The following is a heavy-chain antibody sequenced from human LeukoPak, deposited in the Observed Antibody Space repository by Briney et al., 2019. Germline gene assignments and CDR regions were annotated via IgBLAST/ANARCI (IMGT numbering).Heavy chain of an antibody. D-gene: IGHD4-17*01. CDR2: ISAYNGNT. J-gene: IGHJ6*02. V-gene: IGHV1-18*04. CDR3: ARKSGDYASGYGMDV. CDR1: GYTFTAYY. Sequence: ASVKVSCKASGYTFTAYYIYWVRQAPGQGLEWMGWISAYNGNTNHAQKLQGRVTMTTDTSTSTAYMELRSLRSDDTAVYYCARKSGDYASGYGMDVWGQGTTVTVSS.